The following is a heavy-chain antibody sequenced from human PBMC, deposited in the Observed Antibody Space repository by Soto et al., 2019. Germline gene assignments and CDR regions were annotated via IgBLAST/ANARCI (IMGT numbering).Heavy chain of an antibody. CDR1: GFTFSSYA. V-gene: IGHV3-23*01. CDR3: AKVPDIVVVPGLYFDY. Sequence: GGSLRLSCAASGFTFSSYAMSWVRQAPGKGLEWVSAISGSGGSTYYADSVKGRFTISRDNSKNTLYLQMNSLRAEDTAVYYCAKVPDIVVVPGLYFDYWGQGTLVTVSS. CDR2: ISGSGGST. J-gene: IGHJ4*02. D-gene: IGHD2-2*01.